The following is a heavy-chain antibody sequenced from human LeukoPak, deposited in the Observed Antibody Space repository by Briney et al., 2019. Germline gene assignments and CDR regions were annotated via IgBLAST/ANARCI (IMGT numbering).Heavy chain of an antibody. J-gene: IGHJ5*02. CDR1: VGSITNGTFY. V-gene: IGHV4-39*07. D-gene: IGHD3-10*02. Sequence: SETLSLTCTVSVGSITNGTFYWCWTRQPPGKGLEWIGTIHHSGSTYYNQSLQSRATISVDTSHNQFSLKLSSVTAADTAVYYCARAGILSTGDYFDPWGQGTLVTVSS. CDR2: IHHSGST. CDR3: ARAGILSTGDYFDP.